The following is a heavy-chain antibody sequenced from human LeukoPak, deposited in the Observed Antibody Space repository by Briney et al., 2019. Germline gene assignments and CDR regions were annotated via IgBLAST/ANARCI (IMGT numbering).Heavy chain of an antibody. CDR2: ISSSSTI. V-gene: IGHV3-48*04. CDR3: ARSEYYYDSSGYPDY. Sequence: GGSLRLSCAASGFTFSSYSMNWVRQAPGKGLEWVSYISSSSTIYYADSVKGRFTISRDNAKNSLYLQMNSLRAEDTAVYYCARSEYYYDSSGYPDYWGQGTLVTVSS. J-gene: IGHJ4*02. CDR1: GFTFSSYS. D-gene: IGHD3-22*01.